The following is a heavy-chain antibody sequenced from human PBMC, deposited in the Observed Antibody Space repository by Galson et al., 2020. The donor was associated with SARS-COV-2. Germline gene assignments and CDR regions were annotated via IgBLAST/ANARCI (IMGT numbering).Heavy chain of an antibody. CDR3: AKEGASSSSSALDL. Sequence: SCAASGFSFSSYGMHWVRQAPGKGLEWVAFTPYDGSIKYYADSVKGRFTISRDNSKNTLFLQMNSLRPEDTAVYYCAKEGASSSSSALDLWGPGTLVTVSS. CDR1: GFSFSSYG. V-gene: IGHV3-30*02. D-gene: IGHD2-2*01. J-gene: IGHJ5*02. CDR2: TPYDGSIK.